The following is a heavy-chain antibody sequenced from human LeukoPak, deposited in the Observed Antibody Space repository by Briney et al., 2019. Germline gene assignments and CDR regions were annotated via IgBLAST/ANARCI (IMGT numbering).Heavy chain of an antibody. CDR1: GFTFSSYW. V-gene: IGHV3-7*03. CDR3: ARDRVWDFWTPLSDYAMDV. CDR2: MKQDGSEK. J-gene: IGHJ6*02. Sequence: GGSLRLSCAVSGFTFSSYWMSWVRQAPGKGLEWVANMKQDGSEKYYVDSVKGRFTISRDNAKNSLYLQMNSLRAEDTAVYFCARDRVWDFWTPLSDYAMDVWGQGTTVTVSS. D-gene: IGHD3/OR15-3a*01.